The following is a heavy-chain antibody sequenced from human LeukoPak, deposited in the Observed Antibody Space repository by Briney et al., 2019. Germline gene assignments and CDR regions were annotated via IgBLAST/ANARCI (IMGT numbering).Heavy chain of an antibody. CDR1: GFTFRSYG. CDR3: ANDLGWIQLNLG. CDR2: ISGRADNT. J-gene: IGHJ4*02. Sequence: GGSLRLSCAASGFTFRSYGMNWVRQAPGKGLEWVASISGRADNTFYADFVKGRFTISRDNSKNTVYLQMNSLRAEDTAVYYCANDLGWIQLNLGRGQGTLVTVSS. V-gene: IGHV3-23*01. D-gene: IGHD5-18*01.